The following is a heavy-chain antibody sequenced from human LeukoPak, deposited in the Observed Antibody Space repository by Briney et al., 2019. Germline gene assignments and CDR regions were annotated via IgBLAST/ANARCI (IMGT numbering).Heavy chain of an antibody. D-gene: IGHD3-3*01. CDR3: ARARFFQH. CDR2: INQGGSER. V-gene: IGHV3-7*01. CDR1: GFTFNSYW. Sequence: GGSLRLSCAVSGFTFNSYWMSWVRQAPGKGLEWVANINQGGSERYNVDSVKGRFTISRDNAKNSLYLQMNSLRAEDTAVYYCARARFFQHWGQGTLVTVSS. J-gene: IGHJ1*01.